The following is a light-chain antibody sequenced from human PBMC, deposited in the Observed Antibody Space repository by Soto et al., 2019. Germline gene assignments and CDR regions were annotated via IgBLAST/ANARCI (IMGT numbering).Light chain of an antibody. CDR2: NNN. CDR1: SSNIGSNT. J-gene: IGLJ1*01. V-gene: IGLV1-44*01. CDR3: AAWDDSLNGLV. Sequence: QSVLTQPPSASGTPGQRVTISCSGSSSNIGSNTVIWYQQLPGTAPKLLIYNNNQRPSGVPDRFSGSKSGTSASLAISGLQSEDEADYYCAAWDDSLNGLVFGTGTKVTVL.